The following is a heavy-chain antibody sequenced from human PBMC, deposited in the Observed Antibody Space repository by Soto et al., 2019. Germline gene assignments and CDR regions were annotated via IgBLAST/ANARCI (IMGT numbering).Heavy chain of an antibody. CDR1: GFTCSSYD. Sequence: EVQMLESGGGLGQPGGSLRLSCAASGFTCSSYDMSWVRQAPGTGLEWVSTILVGGSTHYPDSVKGRFTISRDNSKNTVFLQMDSLTAGDTAVYYCAKATATGGGAFDICGQGTMVTVSS. CDR3: AKATATGGGAFDI. D-gene: IGHD2-8*02. CDR2: ILVGGST. J-gene: IGHJ3*02. V-gene: IGHV3-23*01.